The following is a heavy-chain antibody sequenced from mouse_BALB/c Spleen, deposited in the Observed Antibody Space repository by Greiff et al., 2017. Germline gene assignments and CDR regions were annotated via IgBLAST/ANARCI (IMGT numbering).Heavy chain of an antibody. CDR3: AREGLVEGEIAY. V-gene: IGHV5-6-5*01. J-gene: IGHJ3*01. CDR2: ISSGGST. D-gene: IGHD2-2*01. Sequence: EVQLVESGGGLVKPGGSLKLSCAASGFTFSSYAMSWVRQTPEKRLEWVAYISSGGSTYYPDSVMGRFTISRDNARNILYLQMSSLRSEDTAMYYCAREGLVEGEIAYWGQGTLVTVSA. CDR1: GFTFSSYA.